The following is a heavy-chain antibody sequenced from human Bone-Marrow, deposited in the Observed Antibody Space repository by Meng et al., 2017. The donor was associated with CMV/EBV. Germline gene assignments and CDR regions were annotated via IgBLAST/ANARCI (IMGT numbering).Heavy chain of an antibody. J-gene: IGHJ4*01. V-gene: IGHV3-7*04. D-gene: IGHD3-3*01. CDR3: ARGFWNPYYEDTHDF. CDR1: GFTFSSYW. CDR2: IKQDGSEK. Sequence: GESLKISCAASGFTFSSYWMSWVRQAPGKGLEWVANIKQDGSEKYYGDSVKGRFTISRDNAKNTLYLQMNSLRAEDTAVFYCARGFWNPYYEDTHDFWGHGTLVTVSS.